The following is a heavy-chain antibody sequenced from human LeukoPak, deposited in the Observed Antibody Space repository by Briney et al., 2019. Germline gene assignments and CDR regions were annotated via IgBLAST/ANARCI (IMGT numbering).Heavy chain of an antibody. CDR1: GFTFSSYS. V-gene: IGHV3-21*01. CDR3: NVDPIS. D-gene: IGHD2-8*01. CDR2: ISSSSYI. J-gene: IGHJ4*02. Sequence: GGSLRLSCAASGFTFSSYSMNWVRQAPGKGLEWASSISSSSYIYYADSVKGRFTISRDNAKNSLYLQMNSLRAEDTAVYYCNVDPISWGQGTLVTVSS.